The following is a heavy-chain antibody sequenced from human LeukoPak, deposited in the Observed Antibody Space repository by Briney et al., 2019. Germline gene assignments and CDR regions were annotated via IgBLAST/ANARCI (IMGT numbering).Heavy chain of an antibody. CDR2: INWDHGNI. CDR3: AKEPGYNYGSDGFDM. D-gene: IGHD5-18*01. V-gene: IGHV3-9*01. CDR1: GFIFHDYA. Sequence: PGGSLTLSCAASGFIFHDYAMVWVRQAPGKGLEWVSRINWDHGNIEYVDSVRGRFTISRDNAKNSLYLQMNSLRAEDTALYYCAKEPGYNYGSDGFDMWGQGTMVTVSS. J-gene: IGHJ3*02.